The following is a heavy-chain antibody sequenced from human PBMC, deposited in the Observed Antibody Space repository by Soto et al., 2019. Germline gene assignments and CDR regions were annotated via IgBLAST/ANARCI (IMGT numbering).Heavy chain of an antibody. CDR1: GGSISSGDYY. CDR3: ARAPSGNYFDY. J-gene: IGHJ4*02. V-gene: IGHV4-30-4*01. Sequence: SETLSLTCTVSGGSISSGDYYWSWIRQPPGKGLEWIGYIYYSGSTYYNPSLKSRVTISVDTSKNQFTLKLSSVTAADTAVYYCARAPSGNYFDYWGQGTLVTVSS. D-gene: IGHD6-25*01. CDR2: IYYSGST.